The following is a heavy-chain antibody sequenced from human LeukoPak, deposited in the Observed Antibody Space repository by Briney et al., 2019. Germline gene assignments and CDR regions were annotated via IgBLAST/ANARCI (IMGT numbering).Heavy chain of an antibody. CDR3: ARGINNFDY. D-gene: IGHD3-3*02. CDR1: GFTFSTYW. J-gene: IGHJ4*02. Sequence: PGGSLRLSCAASGFTFSTYWMQWVRQAPGEGLVWVSRTNTDGSPTPYADSVKGRSTIPRDNAKNTLYLQMNGLRAEDTAVNYCARGINNFDYWGQGILVTVSS. V-gene: IGHV3-74*01. CDR2: TNTDGSPT.